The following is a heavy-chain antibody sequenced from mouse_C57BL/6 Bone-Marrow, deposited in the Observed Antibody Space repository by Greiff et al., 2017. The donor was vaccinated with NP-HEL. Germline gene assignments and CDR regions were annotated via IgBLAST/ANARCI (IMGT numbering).Heavy chain of an antibody. J-gene: IGHJ4*01. CDR3: ASPGDAMDY. CDR1: GYTFTDYY. D-gene: IGHD4-1*01. Sequence: VQLQQSGAELVRPGASVKLSCKASGYTFTDYYINWVKQRPGQGLEWIARIYPGSGNTYYNEKFKGKATLTAEKSSSTAYMQLSSLTSEDSAVYFCASPGDAMDYWGQGTSVTVSS. CDR2: IYPGSGNT. V-gene: IGHV1-76*01.